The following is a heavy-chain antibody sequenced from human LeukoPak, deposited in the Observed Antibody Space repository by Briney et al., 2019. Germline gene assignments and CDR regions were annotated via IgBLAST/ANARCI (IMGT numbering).Heavy chain of an antibody. CDR3: ARQALRDAFDI. J-gene: IGHJ3*02. CDR2: IYPGDSDT. CDR1: GYSFSNFW. Sequence: GESLKISCKGSGYSFSNFWIAWVRQMPGKGLEWMGIIYPGDSDTRYSPSFQGQVTISADKSISTAYLQWSSLKASDTAMYYCARQALRDAFDIWGQGTMVTVSS. V-gene: IGHV5-51*01.